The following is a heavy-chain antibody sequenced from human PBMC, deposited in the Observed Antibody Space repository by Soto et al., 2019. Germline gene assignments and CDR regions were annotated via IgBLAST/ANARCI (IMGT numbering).Heavy chain of an antibody. D-gene: IGHD1-26*01. V-gene: IGHV2-5*02. Sequence: QITLKESGPTLVKPTQTLTLTCTFSGFSLSTSGVGVGWIRQPPGKALEWLALIYWDDDKRYSPSLKSRLTIAKETSKNQVVLTMTIMDPVDTATYYCAHISPTSGGPTFDYWGQGTLVTVSS. CDR1: GFSLSTSGVG. CDR2: IYWDDDK. J-gene: IGHJ4*02. CDR3: AHISPTSGGPTFDY.